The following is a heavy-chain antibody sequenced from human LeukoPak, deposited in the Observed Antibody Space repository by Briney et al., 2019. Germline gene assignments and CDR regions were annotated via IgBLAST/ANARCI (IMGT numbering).Heavy chain of an antibody. D-gene: IGHD5-24*01. CDR1: GYTFTGYY. V-gene: IGHV1-2*02. J-gene: IGHJ4*02. CDR3: ARIREWLQSQGDFDY. Sequence: ASVKVSCKASGYTFTGYYMHWVRQAPGQGLEWMGWINPNSGGTNYAQKFQGRVTMTRDTSISTAYMGLSRLRSDDTAVYYCARIREWLQSQGDFDYWGQGTLVTVSS. CDR2: INPNSGGT.